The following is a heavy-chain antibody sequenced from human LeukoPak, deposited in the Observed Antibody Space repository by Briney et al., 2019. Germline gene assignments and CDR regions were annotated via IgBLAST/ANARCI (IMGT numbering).Heavy chain of an antibody. J-gene: IGHJ4*02. CDR3: VRESRSGTSY. Sequence: GGLRLSSADSGVTFSNYLMSSVRQAPGEGRGSVANIRQEGSEKQYVDSVKGRFTISRDNAKNSLYLQMNSLRAEDMAVFFCVRESRSGTSYWGQGTLVTVSS. CDR2: IRQEGSEK. V-gene: IGHV3-7*01. D-gene: IGHD3-10*01. CDR1: GVTFSNYL.